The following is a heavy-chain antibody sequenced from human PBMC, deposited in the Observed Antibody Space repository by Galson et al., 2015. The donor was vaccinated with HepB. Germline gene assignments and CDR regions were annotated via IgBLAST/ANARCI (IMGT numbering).Heavy chain of an antibody. CDR3: ARVIAEQYFQH. J-gene: IGHJ1*01. Sequence: SVKVSCKASGYTFTSYYMHWVRQAPGQGLEWMGWISAYNGNTDYAQKLQGRVTMTTDTSTSTAYMELRSLRSDDTAVYYCARVIAEQYFQHWGQGTLVTVSS. CDR2: ISAYNGNT. V-gene: IGHV1-18*04. CDR1: GYTFTSYY. D-gene: IGHD6-13*01.